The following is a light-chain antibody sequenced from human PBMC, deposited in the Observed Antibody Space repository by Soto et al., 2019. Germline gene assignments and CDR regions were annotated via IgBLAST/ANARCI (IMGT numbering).Light chain of an antibody. V-gene: IGLV1-44*01. CDR1: SSNIGNNG. J-gene: IGLJ2*01. CDR3: ASWDDSLNGVV. Sequence: QSVLTQSPSASGTPGQRITISCSGSSSNIGNNGVLWYQQLPGMAPKLLMFNNNQRPSGVPDRISGSKSGTSASLAISGLQSEDDADYYCASWDDSLNGVVFGGGTKLTVL. CDR2: NNN.